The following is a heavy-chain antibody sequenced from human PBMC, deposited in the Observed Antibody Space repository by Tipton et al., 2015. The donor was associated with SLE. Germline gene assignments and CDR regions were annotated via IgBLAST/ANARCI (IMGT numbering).Heavy chain of an antibody. Sequence: GLVKPSETLSLTCSVSGGSISGTSHYWGWIRQPPGKGLEWIGRMFSSGDTNYNPSLKSRLTMSVDTSKNQFSLTVNSVTAADTAVYYCARENVAADGALDVWGQGTMVTVSS. V-gene: IGHV4-39*07. CDR3: ARENVAADGALDV. J-gene: IGHJ3*01. CDR2: MFSSGDT. CDR1: GGSISGTSHY. D-gene: IGHD6-13*01.